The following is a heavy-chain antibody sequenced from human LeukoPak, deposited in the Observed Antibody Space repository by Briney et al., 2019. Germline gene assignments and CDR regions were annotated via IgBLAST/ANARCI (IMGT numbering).Heavy chain of an antibody. CDR3: ARHFLPQSLDAFDI. J-gene: IGHJ3*02. V-gene: IGHV4-59*05. CDR2: IYYSGST. Sequence: PSETLSLTCTVSGGSISSYHWSWIRQPPGKGLEWIGSIYYSGSTYYNPSLKSRVTISVGTSKNQFSLKLSSVTAADTAVYYCARHFLPQSLDAFDIWGQGTMVTVSS. CDR1: GGSISSYH.